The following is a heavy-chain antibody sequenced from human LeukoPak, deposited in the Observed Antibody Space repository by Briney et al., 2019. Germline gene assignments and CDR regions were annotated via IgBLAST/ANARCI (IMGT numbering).Heavy chain of an antibody. CDR3: ARRKTIFDAFDI. CDR1: GYSISSGYY. CDR2: IYQNGST. J-gene: IGHJ3*02. Sequence: PSETLSLTCTVSGYSISSGYYWGWIRQPPGKGLEWIGSIYQNGSTYYNPSLKSRVTISVDTSKNQFSLKLNSVTAADTAVYYCARRKTIFDAFDIWGQGTMVTVSS. D-gene: IGHD3-9*01. V-gene: IGHV4-38-2*02.